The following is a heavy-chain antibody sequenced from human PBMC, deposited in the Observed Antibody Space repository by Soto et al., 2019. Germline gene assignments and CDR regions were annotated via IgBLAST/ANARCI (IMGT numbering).Heavy chain of an antibody. Sequence: SLRLSCAASGFSFSSYGMQRVRQAPGKGLEWVAVISYDGSNKYYADSVKDRFTISRDNSKKTLYLQMNSLRADDTAVYYCVAGQYFFDYCGQRTLVTVSS. D-gene: IGHD6-19*01. CDR3: VAGQYFFDY. CDR1: GFSFSSYG. V-gene: IGHV3-30*03. CDR2: ISYDGSNK. J-gene: IGHJ4*02.